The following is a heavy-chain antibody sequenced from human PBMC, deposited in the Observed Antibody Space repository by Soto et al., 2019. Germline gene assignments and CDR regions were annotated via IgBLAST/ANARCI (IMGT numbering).Heavy chain of an antibody. V-gene: IGHV4-39*01. CDR1: GGSISSSSYY. Sequence: PSETLSLTCTVSGGSISSSSYYWGWIRQPPGKGLEWIGSIYYSGSTYYNPSLKSRVTISVDTSKNQFSLKLSSVTAADTAVYYCARSSGWYNNWFDPWGQGTQVTVSS. D-gene: IGHD6-19*01. CDR3: ARSSGWYNNWFDP. CDR2: IYYSGST. J-gene: IGHJ5*02.